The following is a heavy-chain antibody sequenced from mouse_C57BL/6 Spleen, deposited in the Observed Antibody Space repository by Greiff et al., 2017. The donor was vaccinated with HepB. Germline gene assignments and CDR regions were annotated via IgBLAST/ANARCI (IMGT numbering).Heavy chain of an antibody. Sequence: QVQLQQSGPELVKPGASVKISCKASGYAFSSSWMNWVKQRPGKGLEWIGRIYPGDGDTNYNGKFKGKATLTADKSSSTAYMQLSSLTAEDSAVYFCARNWCNQFAYWGQGTLVTVSA. J-gene: IGHJ3*01. D-gene: IGHD4-1*01. CDR1: GYAFSSSW. CDR2: IYPGDGDT. CDR3: ARNWCNQFAY. V-gene: IGHV1-82*01.